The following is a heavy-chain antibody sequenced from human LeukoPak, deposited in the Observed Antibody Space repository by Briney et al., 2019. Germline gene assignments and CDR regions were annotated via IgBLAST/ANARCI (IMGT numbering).Heavy chain of an antibody. CDR3: TRRRGSGSRDVFDI. Sequence: PSETLSLTCIVSGDSFSSGSYDWSWIRQPPGKGLEWIGHIYHSRSTNYNPSLRSRVTISIDTSKNQFSLKLSSVTAADTAVYYCTRRRGSGSRDVFDIWGQGTMVIVSS. CDR1: GDSFSSGSYD. CDR2: IYHSRST. D-gene: IGHD3-10*01. V-gene: IGHV4-61*01. J-gene: IGHJ3*02.